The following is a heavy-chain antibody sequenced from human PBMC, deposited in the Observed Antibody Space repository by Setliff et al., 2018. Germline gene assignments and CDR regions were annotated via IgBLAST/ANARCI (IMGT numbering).Heavy chain of an antibody. J-gene: IGHJ6*03. V-gene: IGHV4-39*07. CDR3: ARMSGFQYMDV. CDR1: GASISITYYY. Sequence: PSETLSLTCSVSGASISITYYYWDWIRQSPEKGLEGIGTISQNGITYYNPSVKGRVTISVDTSNNQLSLSLSSVTAADTAVYYCARMSGFQYMDVWGKGTTVTVSS. D-gene: IGHD3-3*01. CDR2: ISQNGIT.